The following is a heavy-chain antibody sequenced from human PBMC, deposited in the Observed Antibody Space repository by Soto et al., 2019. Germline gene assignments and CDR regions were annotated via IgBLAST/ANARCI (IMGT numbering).Heavy chain of an antibody. J-gene: IGHJ6*03. CDR1: GFTFSSYA. CDR3: ARGDIVVVPAAIRSYHYYYYMDV. Sequence: GGSLRLSCAASGFTFSSYAMSWVRQAPGKGLEWVSAISGSGGSTYYADSVKGRFTISRDNSKNTLYLQMNSLRAEDTAVYYCARGDIVVVPAAIRSYHYYYYMDVWGKGTTVTVSS. CDR2: ISGSGGST. V-gene: IGHV3-23*01. D-gene: IGHD2-2*01.